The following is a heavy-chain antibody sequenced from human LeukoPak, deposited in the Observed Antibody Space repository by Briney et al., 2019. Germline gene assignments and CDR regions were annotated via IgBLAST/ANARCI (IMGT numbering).Heavy chain of an antibody. CDR1: GGSISSSSYY. J-gene: IGHJ4*02. D-gene: IGHD6-19*01. CDR2: IYTSGST. CDR3: ARGEQWPKFDY. Sequence: SETLSLTCTVSGGSISSSSYYWGWIRQPPGKGLEWIGRIYTSGSTNYNPSLKSRVTMSVDTSKNQFSLKLSSVTAADTAVYYCARGEQWPKFDYWGQGTLVTVSS. V-gene: IGHV4-61*05.